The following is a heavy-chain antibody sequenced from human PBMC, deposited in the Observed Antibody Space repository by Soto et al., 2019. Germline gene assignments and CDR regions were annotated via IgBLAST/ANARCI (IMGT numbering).Heavy chain of an antibody. Sequence: EVQLVESGGGLVQPGGSLRLSCAASGFTFSSYAMHWVRQAPGKGLEYVSAISSNGGSTYYANSVKGRFTISRDNSTNTVYLQMGSLRAEDMAVYYCARNLDYGGYLDYYYYMDVWGKGTTVTVSS. CDR1: GFTFSSYA. CDR3: ARNLDYGGYLDYYYYMDV. CDR2: ISSNGGST. V-gene: IGHV3-64*01. J-gene: IGHJ6*03. D-gene: IGHD4-17*01.